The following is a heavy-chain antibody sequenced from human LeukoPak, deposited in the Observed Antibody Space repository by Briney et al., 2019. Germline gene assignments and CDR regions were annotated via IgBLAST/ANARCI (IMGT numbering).Heavy chain of an antibody. Sequence: GASVKVSCKASGYTFTSYDINWVRQATGQGLEWMGWMNPNSGNTGYAQKFQGRVTITRNTSISTACMELSSLRSGDTAVYYCARSGDVGSGSYPPSEYWGQGTLVTVSS. J-gene: IGHJ4*02. CDR1: GYTFTSYD. CDR3: ARSGDVGSGSYPPSEY. D-gene: IGHD1-26*01. CDR2: MNPNSGNT. V-gene: IGHV1-8*03.